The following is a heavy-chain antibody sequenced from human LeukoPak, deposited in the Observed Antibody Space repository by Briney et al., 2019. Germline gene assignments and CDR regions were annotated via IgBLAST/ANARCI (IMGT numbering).Heavy chain of an antibody. CDR1: GFTFSSYA. CDR3: ARDGRSYGGKNWFDP. CDR2: ISYDGSNK. Sequence: GRSLRLSCAASGFTFSSYAMHWVRQAPGKGLEWVAVISYDGSNKCYADSVKGRFTISRDNSKNTLYLQMNSLRAEDTAVYYCARDGRSYGGKNWFDPWGQGTLVTVSS. D-gene: IGHD4-23*01. J-gene: IGHJ5*02. V-gene: IGHV3-30-3*01.